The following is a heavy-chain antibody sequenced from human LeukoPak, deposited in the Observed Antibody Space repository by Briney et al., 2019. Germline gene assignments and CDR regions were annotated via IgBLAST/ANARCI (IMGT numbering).Heavy chain of an antibody. V-gene: IGHV4-4*02. CDR2: IYHSGST. D-gene: IGHD1-26*01. J-gene: IGHJ4*02. Sequence: PSETLSLTCAVSGGSISSSNWWSWVRQPPGKGLEWIGEIYHSGSTYYNPSLKSRVTISVDTSKNQFSLKLSSVTAADTAVYYCARVSPKWELMGDYWGQGTLVTVSS. CDR1: GGSISSSNW. CDR3: ARVSPKWELMGDY.